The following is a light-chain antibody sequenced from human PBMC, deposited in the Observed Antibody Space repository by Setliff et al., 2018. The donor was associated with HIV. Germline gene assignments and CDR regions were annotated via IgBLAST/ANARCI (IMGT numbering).Light chain of an antibody. V-gene: IGLV2-8*01. CDR2: ELS. J-gene: IGLJ1*01. CDR3: ASYAGDGVHDIYV. CDR1: SSDIGSHNH. Sequence: QSVLTQPPSASGSPGQSVAISCTGTSSDIGSHNHVSWYQQYPGKAPKLMIYELSQRPSGVPDRFSGSKSGDTAPLTVSGLQAEDEADYYCASYAGDGVHDIYVFGTGTKVTVL.